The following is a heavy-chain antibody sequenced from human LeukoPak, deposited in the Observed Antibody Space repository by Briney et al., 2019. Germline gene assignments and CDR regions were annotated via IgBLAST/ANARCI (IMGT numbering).Heavy chain of an antibody. J-gene: IGHJ4*02. Sequence: ASVKVSCKSSGFPFTGYYMHWVRHAPGQGLEWMGWINPKSGDTQYAQKFQGRVTMTRDTSISTAYVELSRLRSDDTAVYYCARGGGIRFLEWFSDYWGQGTLVTVSS. CDR3: ARGGGIRFLEWFSDY. CDR1: GFPFTGYY. CDR2: INPKSGDT. D-gene: IGHD3-3*01. V-gene: IGHV1-2*02.